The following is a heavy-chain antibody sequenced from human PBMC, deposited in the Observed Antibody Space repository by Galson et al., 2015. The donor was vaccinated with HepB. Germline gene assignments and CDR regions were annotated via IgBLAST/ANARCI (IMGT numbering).Heavy chain of an antibody. V-gene: IGHV3-30*02. Sequence: SLRLSCAASGFSFSSYGMHWVRQAPGKGLEWVSFIRYDGTNEYYADSVKGRFTISRDNSKNTLYLQMNSLRAEDTAVYYCAKEFTVTTKNWFDPWGQGTLVTVSS. D-gene: IGHD4-17*01. CDR2: IRYDGTNE. CDR3: AKEFTVTTKNWFDP. J-gene: IGHJ5*02. CDR1: GFSFSSYG.